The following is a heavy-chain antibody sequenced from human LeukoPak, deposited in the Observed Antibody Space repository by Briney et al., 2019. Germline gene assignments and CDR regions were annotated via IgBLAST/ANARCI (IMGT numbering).Heavy chain of an antibody. CDR2: ISGSGGST. CDR3: AKVELGLKQQLVPPPFDY. J-gene: IGHJ4*02. CDR1: GFTFSSYA. V-gene: IGHV3-23*01. D-gene: IGHD6-13*01. Sequence: GSLRLSCAASGFTFSSYAMSWVRQAPGKGLEWVSAISGSGGSTYYADSVKGRFTISRDNSKNTLYLQMNSLRAEDTAVYYCAKVELGLKQQLVPPPFDYWGQGTLVTVSS.